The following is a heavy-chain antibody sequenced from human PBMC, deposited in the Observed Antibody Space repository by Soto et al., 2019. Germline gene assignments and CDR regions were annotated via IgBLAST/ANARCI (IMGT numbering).Heavy chain of an antibody. V-gene: IGHV3-7*01. CDR2: IKQDGSEK. D-gene: IGHD3-3*01. Sequence: GGSLRLSCAASGFTFSSYWMSWVRQAPGKGLEWVANIKQDGSEKYYVDSVKGRFTISRDNAKNSLYLQMNSLRAEDTAVYYCAGDTSPYDFWSGPSSYWGQGTLVTVSS. CDR3: AGDTSPYDFWSGPSSY. CDR1: GFTFSSYW. J-gene: IGHJ4*02.